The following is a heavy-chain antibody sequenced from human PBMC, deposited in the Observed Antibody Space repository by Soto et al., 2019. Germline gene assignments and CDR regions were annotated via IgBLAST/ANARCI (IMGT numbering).Heavy chain of an antibody. V-gene: IGHV3-7*01. CDR1: GFTFSSYY. J-gene: IGHJ4*02. Sequence: EVQLVECGGGLVQPGGSLRLSCVVSGFTFSSYYMTWVRQAPGKGLEWVANIKQDGSEKYYVDSVKGRFTISRDNAKNSLYLQMNSLRAEDTAVYYCARDRGGNCLGYWGQGTLVTVSS. CDR3: ARDRGGNCLGY. D-gene: IGHD2-21*01. CDR2: IKQDGSEK.